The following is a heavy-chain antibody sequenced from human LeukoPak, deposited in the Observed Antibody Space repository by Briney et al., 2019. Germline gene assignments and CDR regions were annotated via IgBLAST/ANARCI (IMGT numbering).Heavy chain of an antibody. CDR2: INHSGST. CDR1: GGSFSGYY. Sequence: KPSETLSLTCAVYGGSFSGYYWSWIRQPPGKGLEWIGEINHSGSTNYNPSLKSRVTISVDTSKNQFSLKLSSVTAADTAVYYCARVGRSGYRYNWFDPWGQGTLVTVSS. D-gene: IGHD3-3*01. J-gene: IGHJ5*02. V-gene: IGHV4-34*01. CDR3: ARVGRSGYRYNWFDP.